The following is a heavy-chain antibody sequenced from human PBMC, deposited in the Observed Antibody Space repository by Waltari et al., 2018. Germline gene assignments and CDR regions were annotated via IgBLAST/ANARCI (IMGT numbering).Heavy chain of an antibody. CDR2: ISYSGST. V-gene: IGHV4-39*01. Sequence: QLQLQESGPGLVKPSETLSLTCTVSGGSISSESYYWGWIRQPPGKGLEWIGIISYSGSTYYHPSLKCRVTISVDTSKNQFSLKLSSVTAADTAVYYCARLSYHIVTGYGWFDPWGLGTLVTVSS. CDR3: ARLSYHIVTGYGWFDP. D-gene: IGHD3-9*01. CDR1: GGSISSESYY. J-gene: IGHJ5*02.